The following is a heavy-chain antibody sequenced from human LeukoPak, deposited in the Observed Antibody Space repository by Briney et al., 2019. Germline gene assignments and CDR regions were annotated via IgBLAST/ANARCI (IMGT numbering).Heavy chain of an antibody. J-gene: IGHJ4*02. Sequence: GGSLRLSCAASGFTFSSDVMSWVRQAPGKGLEWVSAISGSGGSTYYADSVKGRFTISRDNSKNTLYLQLNSLRAEDTAVYYCAKGGKWDVTPFDYWGQGTLVTVSS. D-gene: IGHD1-26*01. CDR2: ISGSGGST. CDR1: GFTFSSDV. CDR3: AKGGKWDVTPFDY. V-gene: IGHV3-23*01.